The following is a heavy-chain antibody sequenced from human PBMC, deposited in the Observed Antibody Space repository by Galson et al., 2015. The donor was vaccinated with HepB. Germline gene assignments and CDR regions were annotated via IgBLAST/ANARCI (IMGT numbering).Heavy chain of an antibody. CDR1: GFTFSDYW. CDR2: IKKDGSEK. J-gene: IGHJ6*02. CDR3: ARGHYGMDV. Sequence: SLRLSCAASGFTFSDYWMTWIRQAPGKGLAWVATIKKDGSEKYHVDSVEGRFTVSRDNGKKSLYLQMNRLRAEDTAVYCCARGHYGMDVWGQGSTVTVSS. V-gene: IGHV3-7*03.